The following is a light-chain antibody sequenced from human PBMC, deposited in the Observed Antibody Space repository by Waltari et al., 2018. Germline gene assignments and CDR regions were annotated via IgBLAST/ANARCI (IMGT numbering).Light chain of an antibody. V-gene: IGKV4-1*01. CDR2: WAS. J-gene: IGKJ2*01. CDR1: QSVLYSSDNKNY. Sequence: DIVMTQSPDSLAVSLGGRATINCKSSQSVLYSSDNKNYLGWYQQKPGHPPKLLISWASTRESGVPDRFSGSGSGTDFTLTISSLQAEDVAVYYCQQYYSDPNNFGQGTKLEIE. CDR3: QQYYSDPNN.